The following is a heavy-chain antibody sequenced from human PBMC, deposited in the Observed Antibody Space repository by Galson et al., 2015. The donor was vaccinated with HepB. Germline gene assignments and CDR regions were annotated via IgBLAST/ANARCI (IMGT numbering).Heavy chain of an antibody. CDR3: ARVGDSSSWYSYYYYYGMDV. CDR1: GFTFSSYS. D-gene: IGHD6-13*01. Sequence: SLRLSCAASGFTFSSYSMNWVRQAPGKGLEWVSSISSSSSYIYYADSVKGRFTISRDNAKNSLYLQMNSLRAEDTAVYYCARVGDSSSWYSYYYYYGMDVWGQGTTVTVSS. J-gene: IGHJ6*02. V-gene: IGHV3-21*01. CDR2: ISSSSSYI.